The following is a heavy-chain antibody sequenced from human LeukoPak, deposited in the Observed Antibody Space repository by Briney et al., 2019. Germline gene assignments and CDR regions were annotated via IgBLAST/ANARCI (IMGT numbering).Heavy chain of an antibody. CDR3: AKEKGSYGDPFDY. CDR1: GFIFSSYA. V-gene: IGHV3-23*01. J-gene: IGHJ4*01. CDR2: ISGSGGST. D-gene: IGHD4-17*01. Sequence: GGSLRLSCAASGFIFSSYAMSWVRQAPGKGLEWVSTISGSGGSTYYADSVKGRFTISRDNSKNTVYLQMNSLRAEDTAVYYCAKEKGSYGDPFDYWGQEPWSPSPQ.